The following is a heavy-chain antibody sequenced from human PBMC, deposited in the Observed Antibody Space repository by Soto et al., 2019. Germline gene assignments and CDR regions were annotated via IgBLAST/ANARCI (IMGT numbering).Heavy chain of an antibody. Sequence: GGSLRLSCAASGFTFSSYDMHWVRQATGKVLEWVSAIGTAGDTYYPGSVKGRFTISRENAKNSLYLQMNSLRAGDTAVYYCARGLDGSGSYYEPYYFDYWGQGTLVTVSS. V-gene: IGHV3-13*01. J-gene: IGHJ4*02. D-gene: IGHD3-10*01. CDR2: IGTAGDT. CDR1: GFTFSSYD. CDR3: ARGLDGSGSYYEPYYFDY.